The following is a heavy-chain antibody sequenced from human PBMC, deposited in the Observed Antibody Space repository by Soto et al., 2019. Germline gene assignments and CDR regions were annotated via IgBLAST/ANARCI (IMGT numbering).Heavy chain of an antibody. CDR3: ARGRLQGVVRGVINNY. D-gene: IGHD3-10*01. J-gene: IGHJ4*02. V-gene: IGHV4-34*01. CDR2: INHSGST. Sequence: SETLSLTCAVYGGSFSGYYWSWIRQPPGKGLEWIGEINHSGSTNYNPSLKSRVTISVDTSKNQFSLKLSSVTAADTAVYYCARGRLQGVVRGVINNYWGQGTLVTVSS. CDR1: GGSFSGYY.